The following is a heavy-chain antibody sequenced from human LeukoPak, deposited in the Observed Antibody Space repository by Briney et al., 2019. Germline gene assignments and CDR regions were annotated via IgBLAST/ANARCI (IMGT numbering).Heavy chain of an antibody. D-gene: IGHD2-21*02. J-gene: IGHJ4*02. Sequence: PSETLSLTCTVSGVSLSSSTYSWGWIRQPPGKGLEWIGSIYYSGSTYYNPSLKSRVTISVDTSKNQFSLKLSSVTAADTAVYYCARPVVTAILYYFDYWGQGTLVTVSS. CDR1: GVSLSSSTYS. V-gene: IGHV4-39*01. CDR3: ARPVVTAILYYFDY. CDR2: IYYSGST.